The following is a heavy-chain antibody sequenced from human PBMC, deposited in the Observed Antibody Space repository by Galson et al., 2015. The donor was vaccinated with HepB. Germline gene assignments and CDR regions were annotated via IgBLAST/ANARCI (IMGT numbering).Heavy chain of an antibody. D-gene: IGHD3-10*01. V-gene: IGHV4-30-2*01. CDR2: IYHTGST. J-gene: IGHJ5*02. CDR1: GGSISSGGYS. Sequence: TLSLTCAVSGGSISSGGYSWNWIRQPPGKGLEWIGYIYHTGSTYYNPSLKSRVTISVDRSKNQFSLKMSSVTAADTAVYYCARGGMVRGVRNWFDPWGQGTLVTVSS. CDR3: ARGGMVRGVRNWFDP.